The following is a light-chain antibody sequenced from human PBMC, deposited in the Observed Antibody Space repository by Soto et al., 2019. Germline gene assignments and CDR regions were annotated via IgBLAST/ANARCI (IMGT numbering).Light chain of an antibody. V-gene: IGLV2-23*01. J-gene: IGLJ1*01. CDR1: SSDVGSYNL. CDR2: EGT. CDR3: YSYAGENLDV. Sequence: QSALTQPASVSASPGQSITIPCTGTSSDVGSYNLVSWFQQHPGKVPKLLIYEGTKRPSGLSDRFSGSTSGTTASLTISGLQAEDEAHYYCYSYAGENLDVCGTGTKVTVL.